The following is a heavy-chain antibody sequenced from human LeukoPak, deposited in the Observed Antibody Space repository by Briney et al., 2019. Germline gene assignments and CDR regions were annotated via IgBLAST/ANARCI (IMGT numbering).Heavy chain of an antibody. CDR2: IIPIFGTA. D-gene: IGHD1-1*01. CDR3: ARGSRYRDYFDY. V-gene: IGHV1-69*13. Sequence: SVKVSCKASGYTFTSYFMHWVRQAPGQGLEWMGGIIPIFGTADYAQKFQGRVTITADESTSTAYMELSSLRSEDTAVYYCARGSRYRDYFDYWGQGTLVTVSS. J-gene: IGHJ4*02. CDR1: GYTFTSYF.